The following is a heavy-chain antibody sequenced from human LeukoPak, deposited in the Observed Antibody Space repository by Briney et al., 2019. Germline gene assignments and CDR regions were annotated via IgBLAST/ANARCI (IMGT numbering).Heavy chain of an antibody. CDR2: LYSGGAA. Sequence: PGGSLRLSCAVSGFSVRDNYINWVRQTPGGGLECVSVLYSGGAAYYADSVKGRFTISRDNSKNTVVLQMNSLRAEDTAVYYCARDQDNKVTTLLGYWGQGTLVTVSS. D-gene: IGHD4-17*01. J-gene: IGHJ4*02. V-gene: IGHV3-53*01. CDR3: ARDQDNKVTTLLGY. CDR1: GFSVRDNY.